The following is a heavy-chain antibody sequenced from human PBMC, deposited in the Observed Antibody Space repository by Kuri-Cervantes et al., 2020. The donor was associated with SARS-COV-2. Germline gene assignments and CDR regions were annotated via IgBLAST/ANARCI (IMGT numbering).Heavy chain of an antibody. D-gene: IGHD3-10*01. CDR3: ARRVTIIRGEDT. Sequence: SETLSLTCAVYGGSFSGYYWSWIRQSPGKGLEWIGEINHSGSTNYNPSLKSRVTVSVDTSKNQFSLKLNSVTAADSAVYFCARRVTIIRGEDTWGPGTLVTVSS. J-gene: IGHJ5*02. CDR1: GGSFSGYY. CDR2: INHSGST. V-gene: IGHV4-34*01.